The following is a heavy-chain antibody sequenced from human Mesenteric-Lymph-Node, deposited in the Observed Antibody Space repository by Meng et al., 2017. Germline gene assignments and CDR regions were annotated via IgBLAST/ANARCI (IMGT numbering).Heavy chain of an antibody. J-gene: IGHJ5*02. Sequence: SVKVSCKASGGSFSTDVISWMRQAPGQGLEWMGGIIPLFGTASYAQKFQDRVTITAGEFTAAVYMELSSPGSEDTAIFYCARRGGQTTGWFDPWGQGTQVTVSS. CDR1: GGSFSTDV. CDR2: IIPLFGTA. CDR3: ARRGGQTTGWFDP. V-gene: IGHV1-69*13. D-gene: IGHD2-8*02.